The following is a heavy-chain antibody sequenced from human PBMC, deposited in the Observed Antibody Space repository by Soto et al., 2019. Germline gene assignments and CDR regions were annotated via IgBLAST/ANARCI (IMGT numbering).Heavy chain of an antibody. D-gene: IGHD6-13*01. Sequence: SQTLSLTCAISGDIVSSNSATWNWIRQSPSRGLEWLGRTYYRSKWYNDYALSVKSRITINPDTSENQFSLQLNSVTPEDTAVYYCARILAAAGTFDYWGQGTLVTVYS. CDR2: TYYRSKWYN. CDR1: GDIVSSNSAT. V-gene: IGHV6-1*01. CDR3: ARILAAAGTFDY. J-gene: IGHJ4*02.